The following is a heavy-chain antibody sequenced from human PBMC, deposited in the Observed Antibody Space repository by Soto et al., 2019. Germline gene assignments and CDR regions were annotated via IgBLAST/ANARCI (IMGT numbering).Heavy chain of an antibody. CDR2: INPKSGGT. CDR1: GYTFSGYY. D-gene: IGHD3-22*01. J-gene: IGHJ4*02. Sequence: QVELVPSGPEVKKPGASVKVSCKASGYTFSGYYMHWVRQAPGQGLEWMGWINPKSGGTNSGKKFQGRVTMPRDASISTAYMELTGLTSDDTAVYYCATPRGHDSGGYYYFDKRGQGSLVPVP. CDR3: ATPRGHDSGGYYYFDK. V-gene: IGHV1-2*02.